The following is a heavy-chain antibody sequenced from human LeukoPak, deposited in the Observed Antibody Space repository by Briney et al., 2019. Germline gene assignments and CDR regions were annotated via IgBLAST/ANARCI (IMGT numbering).Heavy chain of an antibody. CDR3: ARARTTRGFDY. CDR1: GFTFNSYG. D-gene: IGHD4-17*01. V-gene: IGHV3-33*01. Sequence: GRSLRLSCAASGFTFNSYGIHWVRQAPGKGLECVAFIWYDGSNKYYADSVKGRFTISRDNSKNTLYLQMNSLRAEDTAVYHCARARTTRGFDYWGQGTLVTVSS. CDR2: IWYDGSNK. J-gene: IGHJ4*02.